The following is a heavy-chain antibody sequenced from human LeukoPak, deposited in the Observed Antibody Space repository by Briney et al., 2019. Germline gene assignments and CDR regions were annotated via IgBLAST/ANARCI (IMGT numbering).Heavy chain of an antibody. V-gene: IGHV1-2*02. D-gene: IGHD3-9*01. CDR2: INSDSGFT. Sequence: GASVKFSCKASGYTFNGYYMNWVRQATGQGLDWMGWINSDSGFTKYAQRFQGRVTMTRATSITTVYMDLTRLTSDDTAVYYCARNFDMKGFDPWGQGTLVTVSS. CDR3: ARNFDMKGFDP. J-gene: IGHJ5*02. CDR1: GYTFNGYY.